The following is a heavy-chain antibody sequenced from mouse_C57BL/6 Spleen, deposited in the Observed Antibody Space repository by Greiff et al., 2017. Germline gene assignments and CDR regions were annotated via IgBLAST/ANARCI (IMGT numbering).Heavy chain of an antibody. Sequence: LVESGAELVRPGTSVQVSCKASGYAFTNYLIAGVKQRPGQGLEWIGVIIPGSGGTNYNEKFKGKATLTADKSSSTAYMQLSSLTSEDSAVYFCARGDFDVWGTGTTVTVSS. CDR3: ARGDFDV. V-gene: IGHV1-54*01. CDR1: GYAFTNYL. CDR2: IIPGSGGT. J-gene: IGHJ1*03.